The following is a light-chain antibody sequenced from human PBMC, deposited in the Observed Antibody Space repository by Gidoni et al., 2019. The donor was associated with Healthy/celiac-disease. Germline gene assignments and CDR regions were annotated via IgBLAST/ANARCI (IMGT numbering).Light chain of an antibody. CDR1: QSLLHSNGYNY. J-gene: IGKJ4*01. Sequence: DIVMTQSPLSLPVTPGEPASISCRSSQSLLHSNGYNYLDWYLQKPGQSPQLLIYLGSNRASGVPDRFSGSGSGTDFTLKSSRVEDEDVGVYYCMQALQTPRLTFGGGTKVEIK. CDR3: MQALQTPRLT. CDR2: LGS. V-gene: IGKV2-28*01.